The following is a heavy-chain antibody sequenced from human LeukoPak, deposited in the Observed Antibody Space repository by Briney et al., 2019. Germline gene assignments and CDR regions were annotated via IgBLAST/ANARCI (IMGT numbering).Heavy chain of an antibody. J-gene: IGHJ4*02. CDR3: ARHEYYYDSSGPFFF. D-gene: IGHD3-22*01. CDR2: IYYSGST. Sequence: SETLSLTCTVSGGSISSSSYYWGWIRQPPGKGLEWIGSIYYSGSTYYNPSLKSRVTISVDTSKNQFSLKLSSVTAADTAVYYCARHEYYYDSSGPFFFWGQGTLVTASS. V-gene: IGHV4-39*01. CDR1: GGSISSSSYY.